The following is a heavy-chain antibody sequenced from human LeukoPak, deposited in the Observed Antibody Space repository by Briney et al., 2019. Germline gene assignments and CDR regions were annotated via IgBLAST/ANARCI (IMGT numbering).Heavy chain of an antibody. CDR3: ARDRVVRGPPCHWFDP. CDR2: ISAYNGNT. Sequence: GASVKVSCKASGYTFTSYGISGVRQAPGQGLEWMGWISAYNGNTNYAQKFQGRVTMTRDTSISTAYMELSRLRSDDTAVYYCARDRVVRGPPCHWFDPWGQGTLVTVSS. CDR1: GYTFTSYG. V-gene: IGHV1-18*01. D-gene: IGHD3-10*01. J-gene: IGHJ5*02.